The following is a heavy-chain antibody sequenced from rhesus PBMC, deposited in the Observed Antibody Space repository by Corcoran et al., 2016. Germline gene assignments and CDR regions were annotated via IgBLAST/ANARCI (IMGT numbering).Heavy chain of an antibody. CDR3: AKDQVGSGWYYFDY. CDR2: ISNGGGST. J-gene: IGHJ4*01. Sequence: EVQLVESGGGLVQPGGSLRLSCAASGFTFRSYCMSWVRQAPGKGMEWVTYISNGGGSTYYADSVKGRFTSSRDNSKNTLSLQMNSLRAEDTAVYYCAKDQVGSGWYYFDYWGQGVLVTVSS. V-gene: IGHV3S5*01. CDR1: GFTFRSYC. D-gene: IGHD6-31*01.